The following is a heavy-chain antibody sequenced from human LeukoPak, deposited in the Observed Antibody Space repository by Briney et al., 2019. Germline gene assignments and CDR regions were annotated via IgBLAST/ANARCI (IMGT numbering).Heavy chain of an antibody. V-gene: IGHV1-18*01. J-gene: IGHJ4*02. CDR3: ARPGGRGWDALDY. D-gene: IGHD6-19*01. CDR2: ISTYNGNT. CDR1: GYTFASYG. Sequence: GASVKVSCKTSGYTFASYGISWVRQAPGQGLEWLGWISTYNGNTNYAQKVQGRVTMTTDTSTSTAYMELRSLRFDDTAVYYCARPGGRGWDALDYWGQGTLVTVSS.